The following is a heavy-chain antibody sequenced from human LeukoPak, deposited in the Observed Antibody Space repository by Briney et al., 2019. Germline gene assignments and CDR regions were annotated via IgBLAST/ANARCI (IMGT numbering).Heavy chain of an antibody. CDR1: GGSISSGDYY. CDR2: IYYSGST. D-gene: IGHD4-17*01. CDR3: ARDNDYGDYED. Sequence: SETLSLTCTVSGGSISSGDYYWSWIRQPPGKGLEWIGYIYYSGSTNYNPSLKSRVTISVDTSKNQFSLKLSSVTAADTAVYYCARDNDYGDYEDWGQGTLVTVSS. J-gene: IGHJ4*02. V-gene: IGHV4-61*08.